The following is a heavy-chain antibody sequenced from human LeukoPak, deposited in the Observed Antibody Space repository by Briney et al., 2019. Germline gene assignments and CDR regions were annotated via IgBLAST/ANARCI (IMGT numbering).Heavy chain of an antibody. Sequence: GGSLRLSCAASGFTFSSYAMSWVRQAPGKGLEWVSAISGSGGSTYYADSVKGRFTISRDNSKNTLYLQMNSLRAEDTAVYYCAKDLMATNRIGLDYWGQGTLVTVSS. CDR3: AKDLMATNRIGLDY. D-gene: IGHD5-12*01. J-gene: IGHJ4*02. CDR1: GFTFSSYA. V-gene: IGHV3-23*01. CDR2: ISGSGGST.